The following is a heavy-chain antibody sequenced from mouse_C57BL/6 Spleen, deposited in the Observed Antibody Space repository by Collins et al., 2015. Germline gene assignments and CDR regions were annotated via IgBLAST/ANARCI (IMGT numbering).Heavy chain of an antibody. V-gene: IGHV1-69*02. D-gene: IGHD3-1*01. CDR3: ARSARATPAY. J-gene: IGHJ3*01. CDR2: IDPSDSYT. CDR1: GYTFTSYW. Sequence: QVQLQQPGAELVKPGASVKLSCKASGYTFTSYWMHWVKQRPGQGLEWIGQIDPSDSYTNYNQKFKGKATLTVGKSSSTAYMQLNSLTSEDSAVYYCARSARATPAYWGQGTLVTVSA.